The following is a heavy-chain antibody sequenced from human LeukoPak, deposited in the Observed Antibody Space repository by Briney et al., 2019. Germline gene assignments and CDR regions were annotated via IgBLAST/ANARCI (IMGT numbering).Heavy chain of an antibody. Sequence: SETLSLTCTVSGDSVSRSSYYWGWNRQPPGKGLVWIGSIYYSGSTYHNPSLKSRVTISVDTSKNQFSLKMRSVTAADTAVYYCASRSLFYDSSGYYWWGQGTLVTVSS. CDR1: GDSVSRSSYY. D-gene: IGHD3-22*01. CDR3: ASRSLFYDSSGYYW. J-gene: IGHJ4*02. CDR2: IYYSGST. V-gene: IGHV4-39*01.